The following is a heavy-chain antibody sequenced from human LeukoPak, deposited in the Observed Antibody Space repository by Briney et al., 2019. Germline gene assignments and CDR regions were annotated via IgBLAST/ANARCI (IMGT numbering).Heavy chain of an antibody. D-gene: IGHD2-2*01. V-gene: IGHV4-59*08. CDR1: GGSISSYY. Sequence: SETPSLTCTVSGGSISSYYWSWIRQPPGKGLEWIGYIYYSGSTNYNPSLKSRVTISVDTSKNQFSLKLSSVTAADTAVYYCARREGYCSSTSFPGGACWFDPWGQGTLVTVSS. J-gene: IGHJ5*02. CDR3: ARREGYCSSTSFPGGACWFDP. CDR2: IYYSGST.